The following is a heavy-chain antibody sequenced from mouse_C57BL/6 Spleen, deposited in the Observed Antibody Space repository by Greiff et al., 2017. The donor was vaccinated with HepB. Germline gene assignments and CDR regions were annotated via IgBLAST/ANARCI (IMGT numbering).Heavy chain of an antibody. CDR1: GFTFSDYG. Sequence: EVQGVESGGGLVKPGGSLKLSCAASGFTFSDYGMHWVRQAPEKGLEWVAYISSGSSTIYYADTVKGRFTISRDNAKNTLFLQMTSRRSEDTAMYYCARQYYDYGPYFDYWGQGTTLTVSS. V-gene: IGHV5-17*01. J-gene: IGHJ2*01. CDR3: ARQYYDYGPYFDY. D-gene: IGHD2-4*01. CDR2: ISSGSSTI.